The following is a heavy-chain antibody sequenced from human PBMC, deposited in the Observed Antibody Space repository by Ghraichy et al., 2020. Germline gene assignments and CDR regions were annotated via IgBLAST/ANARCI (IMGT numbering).Heavy chain of an antibody. CDR3: AKRTTVVQKLFCYY. D-gene: IGHD4-23*01. J-gene: IGHJ4*02. V-gene: IGHV3-23*01. CDR2: ISGSDGST. Sequence: GGSLRLSCVASGFTFSSYAMCWVRQAPGKGLEWVSTISGSDGSTSYADSVKGRFTISRDNSKNTVYLQMNILRAEETAIYYCAKRTTVVQKLFCYYCGQGTLITVSS. CDR1: GFTFSSYA.